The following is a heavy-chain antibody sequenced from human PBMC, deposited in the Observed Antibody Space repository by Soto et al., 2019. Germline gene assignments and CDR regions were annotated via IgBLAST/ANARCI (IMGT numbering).Heavy chain of an antibody. CDR3: ARDKGAYCSSTSCYAYGSGSGHAFDI. CDR2: ISAYNGNT. J-gene: IGHJ3*02. CDR1: GYTFTSYG. Sequence: ASVKVSCKASGYTFTSYGISWVRQAPGQGLEWMGWISAYNGNTNYAQKLQGRVTMTTDTSTSTAYMELRSLRSDDTAVYYCARDKGAYCSSTSCYAYGSGSGHAFDIWGQGTMVTVS. V-gene: IGHV1-18*01. D-gene: IGHD2-2*01.